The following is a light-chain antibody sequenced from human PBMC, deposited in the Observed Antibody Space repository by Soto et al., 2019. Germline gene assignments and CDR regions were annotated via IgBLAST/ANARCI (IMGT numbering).Light chain of an antibody. CDR2: QTS. J-gene: IGKJ1*01. Sequence: EIVLTQSPATLSSFPGDRVTLSCRASQSINTRLAWYQHRPGQSPRLLIYQTSLRAAGIPARFSASGSGTAFTLTISDVQPEDFALYYCHQRQSWPRTFGQGTKVDI. CDR3: HQRQSWPRT. V-gene: IGKV3-11*01. CDR1: QSINTR.